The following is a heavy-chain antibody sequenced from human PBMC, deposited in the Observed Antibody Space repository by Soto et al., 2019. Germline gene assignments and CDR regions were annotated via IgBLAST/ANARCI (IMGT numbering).Heavy chain of an antibody. CDR3: ARPTYGSSGGYY. CDR2: INSDGSST. V-gene: IGHV3-74*01. J-gene: IGHJ4*02. Sequence: PGASLRRSSRASGFTFSGYWMHWVRQAPGKGLVWVSRINSDGSSTSYADSVKGRFTISRDNAKNTLYLQMNILRAEDTAVYYCARPTYGSSGGYYWGQGT. CDR1: GFTFSGYW. D-gene: IGHD3-22*01.